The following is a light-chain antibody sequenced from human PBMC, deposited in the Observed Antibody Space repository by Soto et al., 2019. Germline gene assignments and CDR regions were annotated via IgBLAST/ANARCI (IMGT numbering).Light chain of an antibody. J-gene: IGKJ5*01. V-gene: IGKV3-15*01. Sequence: EIVMTQSPATLSVSPGERATLSCRASQSISTKVGWYQQRPGQAPRLLIYGASTRTTGITARFSGSGSGTEFTLTISSLDSEDSGVYYCQQYNAWHRISFGQGTRLEIK. CDR2: GAS. CDR3: QQYNAWHRIS. CDR1: QSISTK.